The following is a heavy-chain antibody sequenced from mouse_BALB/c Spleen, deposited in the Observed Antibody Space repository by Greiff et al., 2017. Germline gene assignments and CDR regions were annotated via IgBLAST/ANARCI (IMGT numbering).Heavy chain of an antibody. D-gene: IGHD1-1*01. J-gene: IGHJ2*01. CDR2: IYPGSGST. CDR3: TRGDYGHFWGLDY. V-gene: IGHV1S22*01. Sequence: LQQPGSELVRPGASVKLSCKASGYTFTSYWMHWVKQRPGQGLEWIGNIYPGSGSTNYDEKFKSKATLTVDTSSSTAYMQLSSLTSEDSAVYYCTRGDYGHFWGLDYWGQGTTLTVSS. CDR1: GYTFTSYW.